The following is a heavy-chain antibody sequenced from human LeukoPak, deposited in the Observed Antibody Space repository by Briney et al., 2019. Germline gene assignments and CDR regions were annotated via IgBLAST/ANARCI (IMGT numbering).Heavy chain of an antibody. CDR3: ARDAEYYDFWSGYYRAIGAFDI. J-gene: IGHJ3*02. Sequence: ASVQVSFQASCFPFPGHYMHWVRPAPGPGVGWMGGINPNSGGTNYSQKFQGRVTMTRDTSISTAYMELSRLRSDDTAVYYCARDAEYYDFWSGYYRAIGAFDIWGQGTMVTVSS. CDR1: CFPFPGHY. CDR2: INPNSGGT. V-gene: IGHV1-2*02. D-gene: IGHD3-3*01.